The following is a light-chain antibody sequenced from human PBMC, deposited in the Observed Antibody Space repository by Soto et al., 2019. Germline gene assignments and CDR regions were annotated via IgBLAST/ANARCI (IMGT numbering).Light chain of an antibody. CDR2: DVS. J-gene: IGLJ2*01. Sequence: QSALTQPASVSGSPGQSITISCTGTSSDVGGYNYVSWYQQHPGKAPKLMIYDVSNRPSGVSNRCSGSKSGNTASLTISGLQAEDEADYYCSSYTSSSTVFGGGTKLTVL. CDR3: SSYTSSSTV. V-gene: IGLV2-14*01. CDR1: SSDVGGYNY.